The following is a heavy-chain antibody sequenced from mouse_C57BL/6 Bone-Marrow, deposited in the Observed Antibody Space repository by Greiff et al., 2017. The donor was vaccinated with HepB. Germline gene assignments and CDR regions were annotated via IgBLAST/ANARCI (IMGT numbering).Heavy chain of an antibody. CDR2: ISYDGRN. D-gene: IGHD2-2*01. CDR3: TRDDGYDSYYAMDY. CDR1: GYSITSGYS. V-gene: IGHV3-6*01. J-gene: IGHJ4*01. Sequence: DVKLQESGPGLVKPSQSLSLTCSVTGYSITSGYSWTWIRRFPGNQLECMGYISYDGRNNYNQSLKNRISITRDTSKNQFFLKLNSVTTQYTATYYWTRDDGYDSYYAMDYWGQGTAVTVSS.